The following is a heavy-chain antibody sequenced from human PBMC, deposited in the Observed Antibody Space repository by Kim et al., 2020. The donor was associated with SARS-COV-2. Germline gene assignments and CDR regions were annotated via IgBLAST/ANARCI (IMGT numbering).Heavy chain of an antibody. V-gene: IGHV3-48*02. CDR3: ARQRGGGNAPFDY. D-gene: IGHD2-15*01. Sequence: YADSVKGRFTISRDNAKNSLYLQMNSLRDEDTAVYYCARQRGGGNAPFDYWGQGTLVTVSS. J-gene: IGHJ4*02.